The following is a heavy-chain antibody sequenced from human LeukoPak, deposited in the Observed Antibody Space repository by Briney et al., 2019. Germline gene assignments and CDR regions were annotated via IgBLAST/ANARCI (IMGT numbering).Heavy chain of an antibody. J-gene: IGHJ5*02. V-gene: IGHV4-34*01. CDR3: ARSAVAGKGETVNWFDP. Sequence: SETLSLTCAVYGGSFSGYYWSWIRQPPGKGLEWIGEINHSGSTNYNPSLKSRVTISVDTSKNQSSLKLSSVTAADTAVYYCARSAVAGKGETVNWFDPWGQGTLVTVSS. CDR2: INHSGST. D-gene: IGHD6-19*01. CDR1: GGSFSGYY.